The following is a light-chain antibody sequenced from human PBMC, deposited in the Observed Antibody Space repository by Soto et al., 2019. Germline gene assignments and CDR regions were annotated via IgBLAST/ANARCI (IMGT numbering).Light chain of an antibody. J-gene: IGKJ4*01. CDR1: QSVTST. CDR3: QQYNNWPIT. CDR2: DAS. V-gene: IGKV3-15*01. Sequence: EIVMTQSPATVSVSPGERATLSCRASQSVTSTLAWYQQKPGQTPRLLIYDASTRATGIPARFSGSGSGTEFTLTISSLQSEDFAVYYCQQYNNWPITFGGGTKVDIK.